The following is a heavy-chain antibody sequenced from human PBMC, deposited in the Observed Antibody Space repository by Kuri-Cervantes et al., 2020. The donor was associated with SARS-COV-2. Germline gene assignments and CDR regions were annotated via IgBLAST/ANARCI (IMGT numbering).Heavy chain of an antibody. V-gene: IGHV2-5*01. J-gene: IGHJ4*02. CDR2: IYWNDDK. CDR3: AHSGYYDSSGYYYPYYFDY. Sequence: SGPTLVKPTQTLTLTCTFSGFSLSTSGVGVGWIRQPPGKALEWLALIYWNDDKRYSPSLKSRLTITKDTSENQVVLTMTNMDPLDTATYYCAHSGYYDSSGYYYPYYFDYWGQGTLVTVSS. D-gene: IGHD3-22*01. CDR1: GFSLSTSGVG.